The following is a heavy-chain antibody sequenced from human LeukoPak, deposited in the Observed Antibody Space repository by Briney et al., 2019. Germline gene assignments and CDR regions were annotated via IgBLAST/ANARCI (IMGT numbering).Heavy chain of an antibody. V-gene: IGHV4-59*08. D-gene: IGHD2-2*01. Sequence: SETLSLTCTVSGGFIYSHYWSWIRQPPGKGLEWIGYVYYSGSTDCNPSLKSRVTMSVDTSKTQFSLKLSSVTAADTAVYYCARHLDCNTTSCDAFDYWGQGTLVIVSS. CDR1: GGFIYSHY. J-gene: IGHJ4*02. CDR3: ARHLDCNTTSCDAFDY. CDR2: VYYSGST.